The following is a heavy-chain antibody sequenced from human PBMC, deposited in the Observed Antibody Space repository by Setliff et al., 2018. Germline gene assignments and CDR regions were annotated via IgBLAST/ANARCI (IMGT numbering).Heavy chain of an antibody. V-gene: IGHV3-33*08. D-gene: IGHD2-15*01. CDR3: ARTCSGSGCYAGLES. CDR2: IWDDGVKK. Sequence: GGSLRLSCAASGFIFSSYWMNWVRQAPGKGLEWVAVIWDDGVKKYHADSVKGRFTISRDNSKNTLYLQMNSLRPEDTAVYYCARTCSGSGCYAGLESWGQGTPVTVSS. CDR1: GFIFSSYW. J-gene: IGHJ4*02.